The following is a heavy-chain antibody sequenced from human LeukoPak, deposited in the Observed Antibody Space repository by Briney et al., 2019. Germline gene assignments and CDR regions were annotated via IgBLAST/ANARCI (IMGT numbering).Heavy chain of an antibody. J-gene: IGHJ3*02. D-gene: IGHD6-13*01. V-gene: IGHV4-39*07. CDR1: GGSISSSSYY. Sequence: SETLSLTCTVSGGSISSSSYYWGWIRQPPGKGLEWIGSIYYSGSTYYNPSLKSRVTISVDTSKNQFSLKLSSVTAADTAVYYCARDLEGIAAADAFDIWGQGTMVTVSS. CDR2: IYYSGST. CDR3: ARDLEGIAAADAFDI.